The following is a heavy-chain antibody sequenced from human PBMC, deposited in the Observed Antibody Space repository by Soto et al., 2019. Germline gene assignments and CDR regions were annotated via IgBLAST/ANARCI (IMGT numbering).Heavy chain of an antibody. V-gene: IGHV4-4*02. CDR2: IYYSGST. CDR3: ARGYYFDY. J-gene: IGHJ4*02. CDR1: GGSISSSNW. Sequence: SETLSLTCAVSGGSISSSNWWSWVRQPPGKGLEWIGYIYYSGSTNYNPSLKSRVTISVDTSKNQFSLKLSSVTAADTAVYYCARGYYFDYWGQGTLVTV.